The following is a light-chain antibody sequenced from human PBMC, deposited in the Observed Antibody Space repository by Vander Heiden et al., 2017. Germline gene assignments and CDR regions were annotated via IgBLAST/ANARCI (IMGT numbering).Light chain of an antibody. CDR2: GKN. J-gene: IGLJ3*02. V-gene: IGLV3-19*01. CDR1: CLRSYY. Sequence: SSELTQDSAVSVALGQTVRITCQGDCLRSYYASWYQQKPGQAPVLVIYGKNNRPSGIPDRFSGSSAGNTASLTITGAQAEDEADYYCNSRDSSGNHLVFGGGTKLTVL. CDR3: NSRDSSGNHLV.